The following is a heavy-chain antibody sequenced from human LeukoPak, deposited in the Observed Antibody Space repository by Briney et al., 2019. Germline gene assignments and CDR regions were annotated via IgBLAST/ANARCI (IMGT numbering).Heavy chain of an antibody. V-gene: IGHV1-8*01. J-gene: IGHJ4*02. CDR3: ARDRGIGAVAATPFYDY. D-gene: IGHD6-19*01. Sequence: ASVKVSCKASGYTFTSYDINWVRQATGQGLEWMGWMNPNSGNTGYAQKFQGRVTMTRNTSISTAYMELSSLRSDDTAVYYCARDRGIGAVAATPFYDYWGQGTLVTDSS. CDR1: GYTFTSYD. CDR2: MNPNSGNT.